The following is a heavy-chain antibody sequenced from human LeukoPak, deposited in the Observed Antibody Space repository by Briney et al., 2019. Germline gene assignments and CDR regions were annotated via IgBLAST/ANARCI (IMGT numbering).Heavy chain of an antibody. Sequence: GGSLRLSCAASGFTFSSYSMNWVRQAPGKGLEWVSSISSSSSYIYYADSVKGRFTISRDNAKSSLYLQMNSLRAEDTAVYYCARVGQRWLQFDYYYMDVWGKGTTVTVSS. D-gene: IGHD5-24*01. CDR3: ARVGQRWLQFDYYYMDV. CDR1: GFTFSSYS. V-gene: IGHV3-21*01. J-gene: IGHJ6*03. CDR2: ISSSSSYI.